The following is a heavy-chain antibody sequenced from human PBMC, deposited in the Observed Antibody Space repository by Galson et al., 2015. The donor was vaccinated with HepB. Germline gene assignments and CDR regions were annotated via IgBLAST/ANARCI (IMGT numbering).Heavy chain of an antibody. J-gene: IGHJ5*02. CDR2: ISPYNGNT. D-gene: IGHD6-13*01. CDR3: ARERSIAEPGDWFDP. CDR1: GYIFTTYG. Sequence: SVKVSCKASGYIFTTYGISWVRQAPGQGLEWMGWISPYNGNTNYAQKFQGRVTMTTDTSTSTGYMELRSLRSDDTAVYYCARERSIAEPGDWFDPWGQGTLVTVSS. V-gene: IGHV1-18*01.